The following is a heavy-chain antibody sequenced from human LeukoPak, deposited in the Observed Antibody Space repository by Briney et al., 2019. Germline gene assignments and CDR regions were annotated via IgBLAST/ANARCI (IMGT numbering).Heavy chain of an antibody. CDR2: FDPEDGET. CDR3: ATVRYSGYYFDY. CDR1: GYTLTVLS. V-gene: IGHV1-24*01. J-gene: IGHJ4*02. Sequence: ASVKVSCKVSGYTLTVLSMHWVRQAPGKGLEWMGGFDPEDGETIYAQKFQGRVTMTEDTSTDTAYMELSSLRSEDTAVYYCATVRYSGYYFDYWGQGTLVSVSS. D-gene: IGHD5-12*01.